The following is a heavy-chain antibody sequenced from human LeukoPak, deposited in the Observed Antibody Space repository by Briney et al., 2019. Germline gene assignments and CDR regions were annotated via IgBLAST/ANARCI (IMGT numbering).Heavy chain of an antibody. CDR2: FDPEDGET. CDR1: GYTLTELS. Sequence: GASVKVSCKVSGYTLTELSMHSVRQAPGKGLEWLGGFDPEDGETIYAQKFQGRVTMTEDTSTDTAYMELSSLRSEDTAVYYCATGEWTYSSSCHFDYWGQGTLVTVSS. V-gene: IGHV1-24*01. J-gene: IGHJ4*02. D-gene: IGHD6-13*01. CDR3: ATGEWTYSSSCHFDY.